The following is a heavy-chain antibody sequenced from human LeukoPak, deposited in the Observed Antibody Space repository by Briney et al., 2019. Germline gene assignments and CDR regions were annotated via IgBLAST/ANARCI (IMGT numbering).Heavy chain of an antibody. J-gene: IGHJ4*02. CDR3: ARCLDSSSSTTFDY. V-gene: IGHV1-69*05. CDR1: GGTFSSYP. CDR2: IIPIFGTA. Sequence: GASVKVSCKASGGTFSSYPISWVRQAPGQGLEWMGRIIPIFGTANYAQKFQGRVTITTDESTSTAYMELSGLRSEDTAVYFCARCLDSSSSTTFDYWGQGTLVTVSS. D-gene: IGHD6-13*01.